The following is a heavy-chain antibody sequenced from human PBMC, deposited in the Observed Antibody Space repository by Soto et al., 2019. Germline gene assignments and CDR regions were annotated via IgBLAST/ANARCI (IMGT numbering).Heavy chain of an antibody. V-gene: IGHV3-9*01. D-gene: IGHD1-26*01. CDR2: ISWNSGSI. Sequence: EVQLVESGGGLVQPGRSLRLSCAASGFTFDDYAMHWVRQAPGKGLEWVSGISWNSGSIDYADSVKGRFTISRDNAKNTLYLQMNSLRAEDTAVYYCAKFTGEWELVINWFDPWGQGTLVTVSS. J-gene: IGHJ5*02. CDR3: AKFTGEWELVINWFDP. CDR1: GFTFDDYA.